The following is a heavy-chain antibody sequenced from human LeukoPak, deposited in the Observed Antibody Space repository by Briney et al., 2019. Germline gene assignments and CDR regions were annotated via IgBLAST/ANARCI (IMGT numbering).Heavy chain of an antibody. CDR3: AKGAQRGFDYSNSLEY. D-gene: IGHD4-11*01. V-gene: IGHV3-33*06. Sequence: GGSMRLSCAASGFTFSHFGFHWVRQAPGKGLEGVAVIWSYGTNKYYGDSVEGRFIIQRDDSQKTVYLQMNRLRAEDTAIYYCAKGAQRGFDYSNSLEYWGQGSLVTASS. CDR2: IWSYGTNK. J-gene: IGHJ4*02. CDR1: GFTFSHFG.